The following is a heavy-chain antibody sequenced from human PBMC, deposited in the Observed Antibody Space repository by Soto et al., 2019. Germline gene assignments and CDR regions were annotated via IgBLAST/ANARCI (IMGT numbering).Heavy chain of an antibody. J-gene: IGHJ5*02. CDR1: GFIFSDYE. CDR2: ISISGTII. V-gene: IGHV3-48*03. CDR3: AREGGFDWFYP. Sequence: PGGSLRLSCEGSGFIFSDYEMNWVRQVPGKGLEWISYISISGTIIHYADSVKSRYTISRDNAKNSVYLQMNSLRVEDTAIYYCAREGGFDWFYPWGQGTLVTVSS.